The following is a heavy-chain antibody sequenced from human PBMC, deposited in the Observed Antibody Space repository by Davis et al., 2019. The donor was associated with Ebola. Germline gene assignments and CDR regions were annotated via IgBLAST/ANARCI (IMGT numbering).Heavy chain of an antibody. D-gene: IGHD1-7*01. J-gene: IGHJ5*02. Sequence: GEALKLSCAASGFTVSSNYMSWVRQAPGKGLEWVANIKQDGSEKYYVDSVKGRFTISRDNAKNSLYLQMNSLRAEDTAVYYCARDLDNWNYAFNWFDPWGQGTLVTVSS. CDR2: IKQDGSEK. CDR3: ARDLDNWNYAFNWFDP. V-gene: IGHV3-7*01. CDR1: GFTVSSNY.